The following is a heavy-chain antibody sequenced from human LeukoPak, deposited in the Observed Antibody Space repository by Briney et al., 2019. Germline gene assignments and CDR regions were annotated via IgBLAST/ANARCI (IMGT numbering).Heavy chain of an antibody. Sequence: ETLSLTCAVYGGSFSGYYWSWVRQAPGKGLEWVSAISGSGGSTYYADSVKGRFTISRDNSKNTPYLQMNSLRAEDTAVYYCAKANYYDSSGYSLDWGQGTLVTVSS. J-gene: IGHJ4*02. V-gene: IGHV3-23*01. CDR2: ISGSGGST. CDR1: GGSFSGYY. CDR3: AKANYYDSSGYSLD. D-gene: IGHD3-22*01.